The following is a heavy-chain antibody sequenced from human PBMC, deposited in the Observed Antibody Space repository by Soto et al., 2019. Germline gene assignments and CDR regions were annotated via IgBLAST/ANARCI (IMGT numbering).Heavy chain of an antibody. V-gene: IGHV4-39*01. Sequence: PSETLSLTCTVSGDSISSSNYYWGWIRQPPGKGLEWIGNIHYSGRTYYNPSLKSRVTISVDTSMNQFSLKLSSVTAADTAVYYCATLLGDYVSYWGQGTLVTVSS. J-gene: IGHJ4*02. CDR2: IHYSGRT. D-gene: IGHD2-21*01. CDR1: GDSISSSNYY. CDR3: ATLLGDYVSY.